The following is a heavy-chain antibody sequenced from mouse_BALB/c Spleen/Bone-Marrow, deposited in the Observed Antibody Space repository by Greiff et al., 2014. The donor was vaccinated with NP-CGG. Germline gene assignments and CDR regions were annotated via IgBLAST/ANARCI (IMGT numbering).Heavy chain of an antibody. J-gene: IGHJ2*01. CDR3: TRGRPWDFDY. CDR1: GYTFTSYY. Sequence: LVESGAELVKPGASVKLSCKASGYTFTSYYMYWVKQRPGQGLEWVGEINPSNGGTNFNEKFKSRATLTVDKSSSTAYMQLSSLTSEDSAVYYCTRGRPWDFDYWGQGTTLTVSS. V-gene: IGHV1S81*02. D-gene: IGHD4-1*01. CDR2: INPSNGGT.